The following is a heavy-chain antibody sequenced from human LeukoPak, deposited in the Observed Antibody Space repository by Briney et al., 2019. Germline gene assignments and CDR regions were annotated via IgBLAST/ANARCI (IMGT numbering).Heavy chain of an antibody. V-gene: IGHV4-39*01. CDR1: GGSTSSSSFY. J-gene: IGHJ4*02. CDR2: ISYSGRT. CDR3: ARLRAYYYDSSGYYNFDF. Sequence: HSETLSLTCTVSGGSTSSSSFYWGWIRQPPGKGLECIGIISYSGRTYYNPSLQSRVTISVDTSKNQFSLRLSSVTAADTAVYYCARLRAYYYDSSGYYNFDFWGQGTLVTVST. D-gene: IGHD3-22*01.